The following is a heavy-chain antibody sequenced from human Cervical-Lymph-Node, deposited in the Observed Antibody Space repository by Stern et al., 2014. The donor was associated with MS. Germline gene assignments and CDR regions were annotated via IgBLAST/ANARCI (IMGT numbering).Heavy chain of an antibody. D-gene: IGHD2-8*01. CDR3: ARDNDDNGMDV. Sequence: VQLVQSGAEVKKPGSSVNVSCKASGGTFINHAISWVRQVPGQGLEWMGGFIPLCGTTDYAQKFQGRVTISADESSNTAYMELSSLRSQDTAVYYCARDNDDNGMDVWGQGTTVIVSS. CDR1: GGTFINHA. CDR2: FIPLCGTT. V-gene: IGHV1-69*01. J-gene: IGHJ6*02.